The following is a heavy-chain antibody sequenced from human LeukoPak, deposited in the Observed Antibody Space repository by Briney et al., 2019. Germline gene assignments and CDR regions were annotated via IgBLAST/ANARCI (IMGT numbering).Heavy chain of an antibody. CDR1: GGSISSSSYY. CDR2: IYYSGST. D-gene: IGHD6-13*01. V-gene: IGHV4-39*07. CDR3: ARDFRGIAAAGMWFDP. J-gene: IGHJ5*02. Sequence: PSETLSLTCTVSGGSISSSSYYWGWIRQPPGKGLEWIGSIYYSGSTYYNPSLKSRVTISVDTSKNQFSLKLSSVTAADTAVYYCARDFRGIAAAGMWFDPWGQGTLVTVSS.